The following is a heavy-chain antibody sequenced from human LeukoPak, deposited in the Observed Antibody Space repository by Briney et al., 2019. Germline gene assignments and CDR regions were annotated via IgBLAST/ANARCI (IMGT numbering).Heavy chain of an antibody. J-gene: IGHJ5*02. CDR3: ARGYFSSWYCNWFDP. CDR1: GYSISNGYY. Sequence: SETLSLTCTVSGYSISNGYYWGWIRQPPGEGLEWIGTIYHGGSTYYNPSLKSRVTMSEDTSKNQFSLNLSSVTAADTAVYYCARGYFSSWYCNWFDPWGQGTLVAVSS. D-gene: IGHD6-13*01. V-gene: IGHV4-38-2*02. CDR2: IYHGGST.